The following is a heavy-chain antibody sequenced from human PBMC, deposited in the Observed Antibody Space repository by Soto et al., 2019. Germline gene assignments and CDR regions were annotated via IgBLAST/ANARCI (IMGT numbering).Heavy chain of an antibody. Sequence: QVQLQESGPRLVKPSQTLSLTCTVSGGSISSGGYYWSWIRQHPGKGLEWIGYIYYSGSTYYNPSLKSRVTISVDPSKKQFSLKLSSVTAADTAVYYCARMRGCGDLVDYWGQGTMVTVSS. D-gene: IGHD4-17*01. CDR3: ARMRGCGDLVDY. J-gene: IGHJ4*02. V-gene: IGHV4-31*03. CDR2: IYYSGST. CDR1: GGSISSGGYY.